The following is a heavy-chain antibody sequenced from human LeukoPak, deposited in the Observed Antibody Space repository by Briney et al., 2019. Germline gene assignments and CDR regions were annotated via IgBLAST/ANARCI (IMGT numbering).Heavy chain of an antibody. CDR2: INSDGSST. J-gene: IGHJ4*02. Sequence: GRSLRLSCAVSGLTFSSCWMHWVRHVPGKRLVWVSRINSDGSSTTYADSVKGRFTISRDNAKNTLYLQMNSLRVGDTAVYYCAAPGNRVSGPFDFWGQGALVTVSS. D-gene: IGHD3-10*01. CDR1: GLTFSSCW. CDR3: AAPGNRVSGPFDF. V-gene: IGHV3-74*01.